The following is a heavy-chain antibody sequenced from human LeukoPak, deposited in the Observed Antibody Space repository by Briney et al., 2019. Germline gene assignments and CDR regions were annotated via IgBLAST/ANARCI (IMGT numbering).Heavy chain of an antibody. Sequence: PGGSLRLSCAASGSTFSSYEMNWVRQAPGKGLEWVSYISSSGSTIYYADSVKGRFTISRDNAKNSLYLQMNSLRAEDTAVYYCARFGTGYSSGWPPDFDYWGQGTLVTVSS. CDR1: GSTFSSYE. V-gene: IGHV3-48*03. CDR3: ARFGTGYSSGWPPDFDY. D-gene: IGHD6-19*01. CDR2: ISSSGSTI. J-gene: IGHJ4*02.